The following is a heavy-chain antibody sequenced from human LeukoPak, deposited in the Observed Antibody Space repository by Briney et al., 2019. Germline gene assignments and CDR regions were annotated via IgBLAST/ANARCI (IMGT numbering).Heavy chain of an antibody. CDR2: IKQDGSEK. CDR3: ARSPGDYVWGSYRLDSDY. Sequence: GSLRLSCAASGFTFSSYWMSWVRQAPGKGLEWVANIKQDGSEKYYVDSVKGRFTISRDNAKNSLYLQMNSLRAEDTAVYYCARSPGDYVWGSYRLDSDYWGQGTLVTVSS. J-gene: IGHJ4*02. CDR1: GFTFSSYW. D-gene: IGHD3-16*02. V-gene: IGHV3-7*01.